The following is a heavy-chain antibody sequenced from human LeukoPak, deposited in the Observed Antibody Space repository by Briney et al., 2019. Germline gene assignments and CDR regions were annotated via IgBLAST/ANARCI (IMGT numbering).Heavy chain of an antibody. Sequence: ASVKVSCKASGYTFTGYYMHWVRQAPGQGLEWMGWINPNSGGTNYAQKFQGRVTMTRDTSISTAYMELSRLRSDDMAVYYCARGNYYDSSGYYWFFDYWGQGTLVTVSS. CDR2: INPNSGGT. V-gene: IGHV1-2*02. D-gene: IGHD3-22*01. J-gene: IGHJ4*02. CDR3: ARGNYYDSSGYYWFFDY. CDR1: GYTFTGYY.